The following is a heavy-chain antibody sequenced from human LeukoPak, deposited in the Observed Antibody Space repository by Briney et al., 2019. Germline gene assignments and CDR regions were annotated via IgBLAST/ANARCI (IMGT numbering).Heavy chain of an antibody. CDR2: VDGDGTGT. V-gene: IGHV3-74*01. CDR1: GFIFNNYW. D-gene: IGHD5-24*01. Sequence: GGSLRLSCAASGFIFNNYWMHWVRHVPGKGLEWLSRVDGDGTGTSYADSVKGRFTISRDNAKNTLNLQMNSLRAEDTAVYYCAKDPADGYVSIDYWGQGTLVTVSS. J-gene: IGHJ4*02. CDR3: AKDPADGYVSIDY.